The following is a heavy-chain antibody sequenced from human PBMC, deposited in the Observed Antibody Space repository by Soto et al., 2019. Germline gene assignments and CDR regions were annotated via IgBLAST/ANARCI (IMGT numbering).Heavy chain of an antibody. CDR1: GDTFSSYA. J-gene: IGHJ6*02. CDR3: ARCRGSYLYYGMDV. CDR2: IIPIFGTA. D-gene: IGHD2-15*01. Sequence: QVQLVQSGAEVKKPGSSVKVSCKASGDTFSSYAISWVRQAPGQGLEWMGGIIPIFGTANYAQKFQGRVTMTADESTSTAYMELSRLRSEDTAVYYCARCRGSYLYYGMDVWGQGTTVTVSS. V-gene: IGHV1-69*01.